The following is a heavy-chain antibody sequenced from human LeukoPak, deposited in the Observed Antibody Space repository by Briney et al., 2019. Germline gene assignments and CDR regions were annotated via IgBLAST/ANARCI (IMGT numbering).Heavy chain of an antibody. CDR3: GGGGGGQWGYFDY. CDR1: GYTFTTNG. CDR2: ISAKNGNT. D-gene: IGHD3-16*01. J-gene: IGHJ4*02. Sequence: ASVKVSCKASGYTFTTNGIIWVRQAPGQGLEWMGWISAKNGNTNYAQNLQGRVTMTSDTSTSTAYMELRSLRSDATAVYYCGGGGGGQWGYFDYWGQGTLVTVSS. V-gene: IGHV1-18*04.